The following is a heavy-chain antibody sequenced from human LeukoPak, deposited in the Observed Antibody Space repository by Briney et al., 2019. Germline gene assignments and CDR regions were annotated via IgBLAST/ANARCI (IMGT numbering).Heavy chain of an antibody. V-gene: IGHV4-39*01. J-gene: IGHJ3*02. CDR2: IYYSGST. Sequence: PSETLSLTCTVSGGSISSSSYYWGWIRQPPGKGLEWIGSIYYSGSTYYNPSLKSRVTISVDTSKNQFSLKLSSVTAADTAVYYCARGGKDAFDIWGQGTMVTVSS. CDR1: GGSISSSSYY. CDR3: ARGGKDAFDI.